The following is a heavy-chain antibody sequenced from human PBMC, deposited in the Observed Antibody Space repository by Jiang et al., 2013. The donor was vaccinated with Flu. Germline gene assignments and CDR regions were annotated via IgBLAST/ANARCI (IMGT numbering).Heavy chain of an antibody. D-gene: IGHD6-13*01. J-gene: IGHJ6*02. CDR1: GYTFTSYA. V-gene: IGHV7-4-1*02. CDR2: INTNTGNP. CDR3: ASPDPVAAPGLYYYYGMDV. Sequence: SGSELKKPGASVKVSCKASGYTFTSYAMNWVRQAPGQGLEWMGWINTNTGNPTYAQGFTGRFAFSLDTSVSTAYLQISSLKAEDTAVYYCASPDPVAAPGLYYYYGMDVWGQGTTVTVSS.